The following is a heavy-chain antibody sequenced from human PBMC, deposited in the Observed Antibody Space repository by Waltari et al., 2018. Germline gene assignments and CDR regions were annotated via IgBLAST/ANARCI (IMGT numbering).Heavy chain of an antibody. J-gene: IGHJ6*02. CDR2: IIPLLGIA. V-gene: IGHV1-69*04. D-gene: IGHD2-15*01. CDR3: ARGGCGGSCYDYYYYGMDV. CDR1: GGTFSSYA. Sequence: QVQLVQSGAEVKKPGSSVKVSCKASGGTFSSYAISWVRQAPAQGLEWMGRIIPLLGIANYAQKFQGRVTITADKSTSTAYMELSSLRSEDTAVYYCARGGCGGSCYDYYYYGMDVWGQGTTVTVSS.